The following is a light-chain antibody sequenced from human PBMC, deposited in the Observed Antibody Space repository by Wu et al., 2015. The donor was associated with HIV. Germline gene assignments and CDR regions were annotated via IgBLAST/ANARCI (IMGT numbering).Light chain of an antibody. CDR3: QQRTNWPPEVT. CDR1: QSVSNY. Sequence: EIVMTQSPATLSVSPGERATLSCRASQSVSNYLAWYQQKAGQAPRLLIYDASNRATGIPVRFSGSGSGTDFTLTISSLEPEDFAVYYCQQRTNWPPEVTFGPGTKVDI. J-gene: IGKJ3*01. CDR2: DAS. V-gene: IGKV3-11*01.